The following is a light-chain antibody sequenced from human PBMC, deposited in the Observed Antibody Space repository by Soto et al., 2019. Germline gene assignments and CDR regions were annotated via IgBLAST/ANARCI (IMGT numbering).Light chain of an antibody. Sequence: QSVLTQPPSASGSPGQSVTISCTGTSSDVGAFNYVSWYQQHPGKAPRLIIYEVTKRPSGVPDRFSGSKSGNTASLTVSGLQTEDEADYYCSSYAGNNDGVFGGGTQLTVL. CDR3: SSYAGNNDGV. J-gene: IGLJ3*02. V-gene: IGLV2-8*01. CDR2: EVT. CDR1: SSDVGAFNY.